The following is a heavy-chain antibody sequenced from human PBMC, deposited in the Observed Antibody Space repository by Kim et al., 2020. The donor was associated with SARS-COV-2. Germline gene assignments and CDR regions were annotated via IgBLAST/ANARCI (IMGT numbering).Heavy chain of an antibody. CDR1: GFTFSSYA. CDR2: ISGSGGST. J-gene: IGHJ4*02. V-gene: IGHV3-23*01. CDR3: AKERSDSSGWFPTPFDY. Sequence: GGSLRLSCAASGFTFSSYAMSWVRQAPGKGLEWVSAISGSGGSTYYADSVKGRFTISRDNSKNTLYLQMNSLRAEDTAVYYCAKERSDSSGWFPTPFDYWGQGTLVTVSS. D-gene: IGHD6-19*01.